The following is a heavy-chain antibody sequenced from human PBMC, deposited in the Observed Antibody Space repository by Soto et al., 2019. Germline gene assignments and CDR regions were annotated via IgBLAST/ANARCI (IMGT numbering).Heavy chain of an antibody. J-gene: IGHJ3*02. D-gene: IGHD3-22*01. CDR2: ISSSTGYI. CDR3: ARDGGYYLAYAFDI. CDR1: GFSFYTYN. V-gene: IGHV3-21*01. Sequence: GGSLRLSCAASGFSFYTYNMNWVRQAPGKGLEWVSSISSSTGYIYYADSVKGRFTISRDNAKNSLYLQMNSLRAEDTAVYYCARDGGYYLAYAFDIWGLGTMVTVSS.